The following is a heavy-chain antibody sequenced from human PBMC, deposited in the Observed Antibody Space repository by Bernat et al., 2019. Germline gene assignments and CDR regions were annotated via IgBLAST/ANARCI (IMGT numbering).Heavy chain of an antibody. Sequence: QVQLVESGGGVVQPGRSLRLSCAASGFTFSSYGMHWVRQAPGKGLEWVAVISYDGSNKYYADSVKGRFTISRDNSKNTLYLQINSLRAEDTAVYYCAKDSEYYYDSSGYTGPYYYYGMDVWGQGTTVTVSS. CDR2: ISYDGSNK. D-gene: IGHD3-22*01. CDR1: GFTFSSYG. CDR3: AKDSEYYYDSSGYTGPYYYYGMDV. V-gene: IGHV3-30*18. J-gene: IGHJ6*02.